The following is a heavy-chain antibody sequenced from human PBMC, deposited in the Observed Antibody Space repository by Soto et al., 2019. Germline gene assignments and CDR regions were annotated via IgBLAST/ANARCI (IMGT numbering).Heavy chain of an antibody. CDR1: GFTFSSYA. V-gene: IGHV3-23*01. D-gene: IGHD3-10*01. CDR3: AKGSFGESLPYYYYYYMDV. J-gene: IGHJ6*03. Sequence: GGSLRLSCAASGFTFSSYAMSWVRQAPGKGLEWVSAISGSGGSTYYADSVKGRFTISRDNSKNTLYLQMNSLRAEDTAVYYCAKGSFGESLPYYYYYYMDVWGKGTTVTVSS. CDR2: ISGSGGST.